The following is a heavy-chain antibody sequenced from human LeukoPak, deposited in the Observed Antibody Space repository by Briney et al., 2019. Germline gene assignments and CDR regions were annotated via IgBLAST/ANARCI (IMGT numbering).Heavy chain of an antibody. CDR2: ISTSGNT. Sequence: SETLSLTCTLSGGSISSGAFYWSWIRQPAGKGLQWIGRISTSGNTDYNPSLKSRVTMSVDTSKNQFSLKLTSVTAADTAVYYCASDSFYDSGGYFYYWGQGTPVTVSS. J-gene: IGHJ4*02. V-gene: IGHV4-61*02. CDR3: ASDSFYDSGGYFYY. D-gene: IGHD3-22*01. CDR1: GGSISSGAFY.